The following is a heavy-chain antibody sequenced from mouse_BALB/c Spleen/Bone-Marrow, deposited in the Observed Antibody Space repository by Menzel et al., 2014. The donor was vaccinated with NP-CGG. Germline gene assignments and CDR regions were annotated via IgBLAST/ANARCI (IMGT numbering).Heavy chain of an antibody. CDR3: ASNWDYAMDY. D-gene: IGHD4-1*01. CDR2: IWSGGST. Sequence: VQLVESGPGLVQPSQRLSITCTVSGFSLTSYGVHWVRQSPGKGLGWLGVIWSGGSTDYNAAFISRLSITKDNSKSQVLFKMNSLQANDTAIYYCASNWDYAMDYWGQGTSVTVSS. CDR1: GFSLTSYG. V-gene: IGHV2-2*02. J-gene: IGHJ4*01.